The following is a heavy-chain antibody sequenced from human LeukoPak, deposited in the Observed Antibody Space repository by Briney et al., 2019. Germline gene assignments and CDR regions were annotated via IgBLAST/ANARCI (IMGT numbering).Heavy chain of an antibody. CDR3: ATLWWPIS. V-gene: IGHV1-24*01. CDR1: GASLSEIS. CDR2: FDTESGET. J-gene: IGHJ5*02. D-gene: IGHD2-21*01. Sequence: GASVKASCRVSGASLSEISVHWVRRAPGKGLAWMGGFDTESGETTYAQKFQGRVTVTEDTSTDTAYMELSGLRSEDTAVYFCATLWWPISWGQGALVTVSS.